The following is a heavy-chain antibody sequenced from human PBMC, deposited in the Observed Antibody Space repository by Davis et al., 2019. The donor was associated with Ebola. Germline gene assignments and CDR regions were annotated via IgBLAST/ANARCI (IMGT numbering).Heavy chain of an antibody. CDR1: GFTFSSYA. CDR2: ISGSGGST. V-gene: IGHV3-23*01. CDR3: ARDPSLPSEIIYYYYGMDV. J-gene: IGHJ6*02. D-gene: IGHD3-10*01. Sequence: GESLKISCAASGFTFSSYAMSWVRQAPGKGLEWVSAISGSGGSTYYADSVKGRFTISRDNSKNTLYLQMNSLRAEDTAVYYCARDPSLPSEIIYYYYGMDVWGQGTTVTVS.